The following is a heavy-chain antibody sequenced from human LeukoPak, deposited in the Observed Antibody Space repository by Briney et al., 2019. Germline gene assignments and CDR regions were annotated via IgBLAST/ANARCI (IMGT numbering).Heavy chain of an antibody. Sequence: ETLSLACTVSGGSISSSSYYWGWIRQAPGKGLEWVSSISSSSSYIYYADSVKGRFTISRDNAKNSLYLQMNSLRAEDTAVYYCAREGSGSYPMDAFDIWGQGTMVTVSS. V-gene: IGHV3-21*01. D-gene: IGHD1-26*01. CDR2: ISSSSSYI. CDR3: AREGSGSYPMDAFDI. CDR1: GGSISSSS. J-gene: IGHJ3*02.